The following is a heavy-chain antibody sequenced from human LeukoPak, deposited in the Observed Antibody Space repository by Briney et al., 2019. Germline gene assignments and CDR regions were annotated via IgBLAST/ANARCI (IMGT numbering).Heavy chain of an antibody. V-gene: IGHV3-64D*06. CDR3: VQVGSNYYLN. J-gene: IGHJ4*02. Sequence: GGSRRLSCSASGFTFSDYPMHWVRQTPGKGLEYVSAISKNGDDTYYADSVKGRFTISRDNSKNTLYLQMSSLRTEDAAVFYCVQVGSNYYLNWGQGTLVIVSS. D-gene: IGHD4-11*01. CDR1: GFTFSDYP. CDR2: ISKNGDDT.